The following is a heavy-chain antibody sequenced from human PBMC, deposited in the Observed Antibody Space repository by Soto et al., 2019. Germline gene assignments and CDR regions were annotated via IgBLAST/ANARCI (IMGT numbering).Heavy chain of an antibody. CDR2: ISYDGTNK. Sequence: QVQLVESGGGVVQPGRSLRLSCAASGFTFSTYGMHWVRQAPGKGLEWVAVISYDGTNKYYADSVKGRFTISRDNSKNTLYLQMNSVRAEDTAVYYCAKERYSSRSPDFDYWGQGTLVTVSS. V-gene: IGHV3-30*18. CDR1: GFTFSTYG. CDR3: AKERYSSRSPDFDY. D-gene: IGHD6-13*01. J-gene: IGHJ4*02.